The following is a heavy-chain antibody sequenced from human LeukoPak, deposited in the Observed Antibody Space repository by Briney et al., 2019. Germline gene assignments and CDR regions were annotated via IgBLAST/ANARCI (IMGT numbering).Heavy chain of an antibody. CDR1: GGSISSYY. D-gene: IGHD3-16*02. CDR3: ARGSTFGGVIVSLWFDP. CDR2: IYYSGST. Sequence: TTSETLSLTCTVSGGSISSYYWSWIRQPPGKGLEWIGYIYYSGSTNYNPSLKSRVTISVDTSKNQFSLKLSSVTAADTAVYYCARGSTFGGVIVSLWFDPWGQGTLVTVSS. V-gene: IGHV4-59*01. J-gene: IGHJ5*02.